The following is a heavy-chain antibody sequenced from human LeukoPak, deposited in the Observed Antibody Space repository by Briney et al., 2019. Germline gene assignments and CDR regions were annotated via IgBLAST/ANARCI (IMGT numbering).Heavy chain of an antibody. J-gene: IGHJ6*02. CDR1: GGSISSGGYY. CDR3: ARGPNYYGSGSYRYYYYYGMDV. V-gene: IGHV4-31*11. D-gene: IGHD3-10*01. Sequence: SETLSLTCAVSGGSISSGGYYWSWIRQHPGKGLEWIGYIYYSGSTYYNPSLKSRVTISVDTSKNQFSLKLSSVTAADTAVYYCARGPNYYGSGSYRYYYYYGMDVWGQGTAVTVSS. CDR2: IYYSGST.